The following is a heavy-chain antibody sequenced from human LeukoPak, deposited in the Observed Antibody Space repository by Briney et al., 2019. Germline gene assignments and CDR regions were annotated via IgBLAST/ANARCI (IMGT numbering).Heavy chain of an antibody. CDR3: ARDPGGYDSSGYYYEENYFDY. D-gene: IGHD3-22*01. CDR1: GGSISSYY. CDR2: IYTSGST. Sequence: SETLSLTWTVSGGSISSYYWSWIRQPAGKGLEWIGRIYTSGSTNYNPSLKSRVTMSVDTSKNQFSLKLSSVTAADTAVYYCARDPGGYDSSGYYYEENYFDYWGQGTLVTVSS. V-gene: IGHV4-4*07. J-gene: IGHJ4*02.